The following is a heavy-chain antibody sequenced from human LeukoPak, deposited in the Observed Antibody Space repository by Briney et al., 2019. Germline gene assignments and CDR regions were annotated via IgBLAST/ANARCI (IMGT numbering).Heavy chain of an antibody. CDR1: VGTFINYA. J-gene: IGHJ4*02. CDR3: ARAGGDCTNGVCLNY. D-gene: IGHD2-8*01. CDR2: IIPILGIA. V-gene: IGHV1-69*04. Sequence: SVKVSFKASVGTFINYAISWVRQAPGQGLEWMGRIIPILGIANYAQKFQSRVTLTAHKSTSTAYMELSGLRSEDTAVYFCARAGGDCTNGVCLNYWGQGTLVTVSS.